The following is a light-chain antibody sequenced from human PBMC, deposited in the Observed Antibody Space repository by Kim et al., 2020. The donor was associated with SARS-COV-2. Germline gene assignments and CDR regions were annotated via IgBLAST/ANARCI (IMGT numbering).Light chain of an antibody. J-gene: IGLJ1*01. V-gene: IGLV2-14*01. CDR2: DVN. CDR3: NSYTSTNTYF. Sequence: QSALTQPASVSGSPGQSITISCIGTSSDVGDDKNFVSWYQQVPGKAPRVLIYDVNKRPSGVSNRFSGSKSGNTASLTISGLQAEDEADYYCNSYTSTNTYFFGTGTKVTVL. CDR1: SSDVGDDKNF.